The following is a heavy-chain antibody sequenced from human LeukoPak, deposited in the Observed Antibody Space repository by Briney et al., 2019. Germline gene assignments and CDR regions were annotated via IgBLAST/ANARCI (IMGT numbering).Heavy chain of an antibody. CDR3: ARDFDYYGSGSYLYYYYGMDV. D-gene: IGHD3-10*01. Sequence: GGSLRLSCAASGFTFSSYWMHWVRQAPGKGLVWVSRINSDGSSTSYADSVKGRFTISRDNAKNTLYLQMNSLRAEDTAVYYCARDFDYYGSGSYLYYYYGMDVWGKGTTVTVPS. J-gene: IGHJ6*04. V-gene: IGHV3-74*01. CDR1: GFTFSSYW. CDR2: INSDGSST.